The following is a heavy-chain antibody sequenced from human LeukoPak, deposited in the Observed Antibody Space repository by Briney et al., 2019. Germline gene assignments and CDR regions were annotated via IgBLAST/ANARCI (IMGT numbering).Heavy chain of an antibody. Sequence: SETLSLTCSVSGYSFTSGHYWGWIRQPPGKGLEWIANIYHTGSAHYNPSLKSRVTISVDTSKNQFSLKLSSVTAADTAVYYCARHSPYYDYVKSGMDVWGQGTTVTVSS. CDR3: ARHSPYYDYVKSGMDV. J-gene: IGHJ6*02. D-gene: IGHD3-16*01. CDR2: IYHTGSA. CDR1: GYSFTSGHY. V-gene: IGHV4-38-2*01.